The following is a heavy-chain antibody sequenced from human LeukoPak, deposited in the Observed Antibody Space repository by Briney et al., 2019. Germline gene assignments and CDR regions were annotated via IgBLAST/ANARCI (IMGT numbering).Heavy chain of an antibody. V-gene: IGHV4-39*07. CDR3: AREVVVVDENWFDP. CDR1: GGSIRSSYYY. Sequence: SETLSLTCTVSGGSIRSSYYYWGWIRQPPGKGLEWIGYIYHSGSTYYNPSLKSRVTISVDRSKNQFSLKLSSVTAADTAVYYCAREVVVVDENWFDPWGQGTLVTVSS. CDR2: IYHSGST. D-gene: IGHD3-22*01. J-gene: IGHJ5*02.